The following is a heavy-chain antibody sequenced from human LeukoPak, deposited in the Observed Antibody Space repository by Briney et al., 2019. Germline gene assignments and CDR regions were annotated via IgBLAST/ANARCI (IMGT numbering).Heavy chain of an antibody. CDR1: GYSFTDFY. J-gene: IGHJ4*02. Sequence: ASVKVSCKASGYSFTDFYIHWVRQAPGQGLESMGWINPNSGGTKYAQKFQGRVTMTRDTSISTAYMELSRLRSDDTAVYYCARAIATFAPFDYWGQGTLVTVSS. CDR3: ARAIATFAPFDY. V-gene: IGHV1-2*02. D-gene: IGHD2/OR15-2a*01. CDR2: INPNSGGT.